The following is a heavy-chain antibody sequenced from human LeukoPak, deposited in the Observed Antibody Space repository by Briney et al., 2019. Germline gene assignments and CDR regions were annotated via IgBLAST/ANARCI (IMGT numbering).Heavy chain of an antibody. V-gene: IGHV3-20*04. D-gene: IGHD6-13*01. J-gene: IGHJ4*02. CDR1: GFTFDDYG. Sequence: GSLRLSCAASGFTFDDYGMSWVRQAPGKGLEWVSGINWNGGSTGYADSVKGRFTISRDNAKNSLYLQMNSLRAEDTALYYCARSGSWHYYFDYWGQGTLVTVSS. CDR3: ARSGSWHYYFDY. CDR2: INWNGGST.